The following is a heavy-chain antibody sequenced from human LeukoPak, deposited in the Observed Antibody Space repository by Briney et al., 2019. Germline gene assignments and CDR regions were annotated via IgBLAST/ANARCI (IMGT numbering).Heavy chain of an antibody. Sequence: SETLSLTCTVSGGSFSSGTYYWSWIRQPPGKGLEWIGYIYYSGSTNCNPSLKSRVTISVDTSKNQFSLRLSSVTAADTAVYYCARMLPAVAGRPFDYWGQGTLVTVSS. CDR3: ARMLPAVAGRPFDY. CDR2: IYYSGST. V-gene: IGHV4-61*01. CDR1: GGSFSSGTYY. D-gene: IGHD6-19*01. J-gene: IGHJ4*02.